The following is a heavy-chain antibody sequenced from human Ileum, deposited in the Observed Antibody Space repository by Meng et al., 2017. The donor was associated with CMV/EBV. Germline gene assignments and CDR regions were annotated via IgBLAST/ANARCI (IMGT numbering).Heavy chain of an antibody. D-gene: IGHD6-6*01. CDR2: INIRGSVI. CDR1: GFTFSDFE. Sequence: GESLKISCAVSGFTFSDFEMNWVRQAPGKGLEWVSYINIRGSVIYYAESVKGRFTISRDNARNSVHLQMNSLRAEDTAVYYCASSRYSSSSRGGDWFDPWGQGTLVTVSS. CDR3: ASSRYSSSSRGGDWFDP. J-gene: IGHJ5*02. V-gene: IGHV3-48*03.